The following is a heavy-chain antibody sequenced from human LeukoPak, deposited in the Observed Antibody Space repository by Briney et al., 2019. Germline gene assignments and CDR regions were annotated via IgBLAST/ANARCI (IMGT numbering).Heavy chain of an antibody. J-gene: IGHJ5*02. CDR2: ISGSGGST. V-gene: IGHV3-23*01. D-gene: IGHD3-10*01. Sequence: GGSLRLSCAASGFIFSSYEMNWVRQAPGKGLEWVSAISGSGGSTYYADSVKGRFTISRDNSKKTLYLQMNSLRAEDTAVYYCALAPRGAPFDPWGQGTLVTVSS. CDR3: ALAPRGAPFDP. CDR1: GFIFSSYE.